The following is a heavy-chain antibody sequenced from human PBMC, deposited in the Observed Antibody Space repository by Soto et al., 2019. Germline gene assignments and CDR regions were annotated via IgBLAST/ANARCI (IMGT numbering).Heavy chain of an antibody. CDR1: GGSFSGYY. Sequence: PSETLSLTCAVYGGSFSGYYWSWIRQPPGKGLEWIGEINHSGSTNYNPSLKSRVTISVDTSKNQFSLKLSSVTAADTAVYYCARGQAGRYYYYYYGMDVWGQGTTVTVSS. CDR2: INHSGST. V-gene: IGHV4-34*01. D-gene: IGHD6-13*01. CDR3: ARGQAGRYYYYYYGMDV. J-gene: IGHJ6*02.